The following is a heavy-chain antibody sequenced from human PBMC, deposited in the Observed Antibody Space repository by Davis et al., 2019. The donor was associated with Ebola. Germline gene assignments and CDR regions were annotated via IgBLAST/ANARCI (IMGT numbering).Heavy chain of an antibody. V-gene: IGHV3-73*01. D-gene: IGHD6-19*01. CDR2: IRSKANSYAT. CDR3: TTPGIAVAGDY. J-gene: IGHJ4*02. Sequence: GESLKISCAASGFTFSSYAMSWVRQASGKGLEWVGRIRSKANSYATAYAASVKGRFTISRDDSKNTAYLQMNSLKTEDTAVYYCTTPGIAVAGDYWGQGTLVTVSS. CDR1: GFTFSSYA.